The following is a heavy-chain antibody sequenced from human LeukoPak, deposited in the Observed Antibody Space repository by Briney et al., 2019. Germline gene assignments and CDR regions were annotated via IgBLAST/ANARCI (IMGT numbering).Heavy chain of an antibody. CDR2: IYSGGST. V-gene: IGHV3-53*01. CDR1: GFIFSSYA. D-gene: IGHD2-2*01. J-gene: IGHJ4*02. Sequence: PGGSLRLSCAASGFIFSSYAMSWVRQAPGKGLEWVSVIYSGGSTYYADSVKGRFTISRDNSKNTLYLQMNSLRAEDTAVYYCTRDRGYCSSTSCYAGESNYWGQGTLVTVSS. CDR3: TRDRGYCSSTSCYAGESNY.